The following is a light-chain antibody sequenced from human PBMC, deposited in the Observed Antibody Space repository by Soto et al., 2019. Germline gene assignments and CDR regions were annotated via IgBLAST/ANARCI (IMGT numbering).Light chain of an antibody. Sequence: SYELTQPLSVSVALGQTARITCGGNNIGSKNVHWYQQKPGQAPVLVIYRDSNRPSGIPERFSGPNSGNTATLTISRAQAGDEADYYCQVWDSSTGVFGTGTKVTVL. CDR1: NIGSKN. V-gene: IGLV3-9*01. J-gene: IGLJ1*01. CDR2: RDS. CDR3: QVWDSSTGV.